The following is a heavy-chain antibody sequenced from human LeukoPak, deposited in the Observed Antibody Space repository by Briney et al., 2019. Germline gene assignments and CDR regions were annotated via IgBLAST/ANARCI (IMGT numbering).Heavy chain of an antibody. J-gene: IGHJ3*02. CDR1: GYTFTGYY. CDR3: ARVAVATTDAFDI. CDR2: INPNSGGT. V-gene: IGHV1-2*04. D-gene: IGHD5-12*01. Sequence: ASVKDSCKASGYTFTGYYMHWVRQAPGRGLEWMGWINPNSGGTNYAQKFQGWVTMTRDTSISTAYMELSRLRSDDTAVYYCARVAVATTDAFDIWGQGTMVTVSS.